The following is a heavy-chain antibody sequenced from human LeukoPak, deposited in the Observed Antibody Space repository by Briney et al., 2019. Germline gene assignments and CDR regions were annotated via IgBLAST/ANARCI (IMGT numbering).Heavy chain of an antibody. J-gene: IGHJ6*03. CDR2: IWYDGSNK. V-gene: IGHV3-33*01. CDR3: ATSGGYYYYVDV. D-gene: IGHD6-19*01. Sequence: PGGSLRLSCAASGFTFSSYGMHWVRQAPGKGLEWVAVIWYDGSNKYYADSVKGRFTISRDNSKNTLYLQMNSLRAEDTAVYYCATSGGYYYYVDVWGKGTTVTVSS. CDR1: GFTFSSYG.